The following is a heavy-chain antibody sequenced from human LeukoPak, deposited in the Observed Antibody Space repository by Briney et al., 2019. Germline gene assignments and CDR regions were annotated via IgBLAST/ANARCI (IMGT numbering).Heavy chain of an antibody. CDR1: GFPFSSHG. Sequence: GGSLRLSCAASGFPFSSHGMHWVRQAPGKGLEWVAYIRQEGRDTYYADSVKGRFSIARDDSKYTVNLEMNSLRTEDMAVYYCARDFNWGFDYWGQGTLVSVSS. D-gene: IGHD7-27*01. V-gene: IGHV3-30*02. CDR3: ARDFNWGFDY. CDR2: IRQEGRDT. J-gene: IGHJ4*02.